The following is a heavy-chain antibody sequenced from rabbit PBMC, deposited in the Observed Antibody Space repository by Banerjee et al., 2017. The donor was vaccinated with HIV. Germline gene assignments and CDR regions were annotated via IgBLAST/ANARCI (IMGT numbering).Heavy chain of an antibody. CDR3: ARDWISGNNL. D-gene: IGHD4-1*01. CDR2: IAIGDGII. Sequence: QSLEESGGDLVKPGASLTLTCTASGFTLSSYWMCWVRQAPGKGLEWIGCIAIGDGIIDYASWAKGRFIISKTSSTTVTLQMTSLTAADTATYFCARDWISGNNLWGPGTLVTVS. J-gene: IGHJ4*01. V-gene: IGHV1S40*01. CDR1: GFTLSSYW.